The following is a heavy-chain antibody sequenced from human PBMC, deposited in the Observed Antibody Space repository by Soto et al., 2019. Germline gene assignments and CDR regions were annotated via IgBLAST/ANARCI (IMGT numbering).Heavy chain of an antibody. J-gene: IGHJ4*02. Sequence: QVQLQESGPGLVKPSETLSLTCTVSGDSVSSGSYYWSWIRQPPGKGLEWIGHIYHGGSTNYNPSLTSRDTMSVDSSKSQFSLKLTSVTAADTAVYYCARGPFCGGDCYLPYFVYWGQGTLVTVSS. V-gene: IGHV4-61*01. D-gene: IGHD2-21*02. CDR2: IYHGGST. CDR3: ARGPFCGGDCYLPYFVY. CDR1: GDSVSSGSYY.